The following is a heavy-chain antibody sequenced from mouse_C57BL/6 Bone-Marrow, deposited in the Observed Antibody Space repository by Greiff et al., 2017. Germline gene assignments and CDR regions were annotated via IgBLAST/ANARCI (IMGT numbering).Heavy chain of an antibody. CDR3: AREAIYYEYAGAWFAY. J-gene: IGHJ3*01. V-gene: IGHV1-59*01. CDR2: IDPSDSYT. D-gene: IGHD2-4*01. Sequence: QVQLQQPGAELVRPGTSVKLSCKASGYTFTSYWMHWVKQRPGQGLEWIGVIDPSDSYTNYNQKFKGKATLTVDTSSSTAYMQLSSLTSEDSAVYYCAREAIYYEYAGAWFAYWGQGTLVTVSA. CDR1: GYTFTSYW.